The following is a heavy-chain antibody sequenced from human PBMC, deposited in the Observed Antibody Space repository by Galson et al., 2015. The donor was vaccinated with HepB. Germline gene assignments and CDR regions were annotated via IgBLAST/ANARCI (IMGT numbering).Heavy chain of an antibody. CDR3: ARVAYYYDSSGYSGYFDY. Sequence: QSGAEVKKPGESLKISCKASGYTFTSYGISWVRQAPGQGLEWMGWISAYNGNTNYAQKLQGRVTMTTDTSTSTAYMELRSLRSDDTAVYYCARVAYYYDSSGYSGYFDYWGQGTLVTVSS. CDR2: ISAYNGNT. CDR1: GYTFTSYG. D-gene: IGHD3-22*01. V-gene: IGHV1-18*04. J-gene: IGHJ4*02.